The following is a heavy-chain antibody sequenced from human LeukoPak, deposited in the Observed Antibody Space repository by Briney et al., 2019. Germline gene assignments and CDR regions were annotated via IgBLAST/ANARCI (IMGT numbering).Heavy chain of an antibody. Sequence: SGTLSLTCTVCGGSISSYYWSWIRQPPGKGLEWIGYNYYSGSTNYNPSLTSQVTISVDTSKNQFSLKLSSVTAADTAVYYCARERLLWFGDRWFDPWGQGTLVTVSS. V-gene: IGHV4-59*01. CDR2: NYYSGST. J-gene: IGHJ5*02. CDR1: GGSISSYY. D-gene: IGHD3-10*01. CDR3: ARERLLWFGDRWFDP.